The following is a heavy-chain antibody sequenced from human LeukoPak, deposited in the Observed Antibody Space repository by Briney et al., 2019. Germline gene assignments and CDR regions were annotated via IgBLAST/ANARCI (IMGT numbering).Heavy chain of an antibody. J-gene: IGHJ4*02. CDR1: GFTFSDYA. Sequence: QPGGSLRLSCVASGFTFSDYAMSWVRQAPGKGLEWVSGISDSGRSSYYTDSVKGRCTISRDNSKNTASLQINNLRTEDTAVYFCARHDSFIPFRGQGTLVTVTS. CDR2: ISDSGRSS. CDR3: ARHDSFIPF. D-gene: IGHD3-16*02. V-gene: IGHV3-23*01.